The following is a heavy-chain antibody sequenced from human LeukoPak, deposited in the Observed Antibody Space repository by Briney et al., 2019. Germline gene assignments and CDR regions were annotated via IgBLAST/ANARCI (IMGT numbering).Heavy chain of an antibody. CDR3: SGGRSSRYSDY. J-gene: IGHJ4*02. CDR1: GAAMTSHH. V-gene: IGHV4-59*11. CDR2: IYHRANT. D-gene: IGHD3-9*01. Sequence: PSETLSLTCIVSGAAMTSHHWNWIRQTPGKRLEWIGYIYHRANTNFITSYSSSLRSRVSMSVHMSKNHFSLSLTSVTAADTAIYYCSGGRSSRYSDYWGQGALVTVFS.